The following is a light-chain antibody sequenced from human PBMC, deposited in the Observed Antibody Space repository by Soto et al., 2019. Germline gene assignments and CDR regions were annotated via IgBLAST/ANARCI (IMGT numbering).Light chain of an antibody. CDR2: AAS. J-gene: IGKJ2*01. CDR3: QPSYSSPV. CDR1: QSISSY. V-gene: IGKV1-39*01. Sequence: DIQMTQSPSSLSASVGDRVTITCRASQSISSYLNWYQQKPGKAPKLLIYAASSLQSGVPSRFSGSGSGTDFPLTISSLQPDDFATYYCQPSYSSPVFGQGTKLEIK.